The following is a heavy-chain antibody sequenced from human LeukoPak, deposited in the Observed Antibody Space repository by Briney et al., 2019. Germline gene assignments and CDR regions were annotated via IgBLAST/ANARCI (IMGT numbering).Heavy chain of an antibody. CDR1: GGSISSGNYY. CDR3: ARRGYSYDYFDY. D-gene: IGHD5-18*01. CDR2: IYYSGST. J-gene: IGHJ4*02. Sequence: SETLCLTCTVSGGSISSGNYYWGWLRQPPGKGLEWIGNIYYSGSTYYNPSLKSRVTISVDTSKNQFSLKLSSVTAADTAVYYCARRGYSYDYFDYWGQGTLATVSS. V-gene: IGHV4-39*01.